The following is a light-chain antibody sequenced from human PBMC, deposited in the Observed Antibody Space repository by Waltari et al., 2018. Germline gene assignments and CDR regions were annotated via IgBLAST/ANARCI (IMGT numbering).Light chain of an antibody. Sequence: YVVTQSPSVSVAPGQPARITCGGNNIGSKSVHWSQQRPGQAPVVAVYDDTDRPSGIPERFSGSNSGTTATLTISRVEAGDEGDYYCQVWESSSDLVLFGGGTKLTVL. J-gene: IGLJ2*01. CDR1: NIGSKS. V-gene: IGLV3-21*02. CDR2: DDT. CDR3: QVWESSSDLVL.